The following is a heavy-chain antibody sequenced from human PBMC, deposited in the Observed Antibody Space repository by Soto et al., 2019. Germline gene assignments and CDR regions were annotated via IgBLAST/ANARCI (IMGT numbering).Heavy chain of an antibody. CDR2: ISWNSGGI. D-gene: IGHD3-9*01. CDR3: AKPRYFDWLSEFDY. CDR1: GFTFDDYA. Sequence: EVQLVESGGGLVQPGRSLRLSCAASGFTFDDYAMHWVRQAPGKGLEWVSGISWNSGGIGYADSVKGRFTISRDNAKNSLYLQMNSLRAEDTALYYCAKPRYFDWLSEFDYWGQGTLVTVSS. J-gene: IGHJ4*02. V-gene: IGHV3-9*01.